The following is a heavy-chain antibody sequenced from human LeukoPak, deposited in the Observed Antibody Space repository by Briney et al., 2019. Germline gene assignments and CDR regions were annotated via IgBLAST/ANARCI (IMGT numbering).Heavy chain of an antibody. J-gene: IGHJ6*03. V-gene: IGHV3-74*03. CDR3: ARQGYSSGDMDV. Sequence: GGSLRLSCATTGFTFTSYWMNWVRQVPGKGLVWVSRSNTDGSITTYVGSVKGRFTISRDNAKNTLYLQMNSLRVEDTAVYYCARQGYSSGDMDVWGKGTTVTVSS. D-gene: IGHD2-15*01. CDR2: SNTDGSIT. CDR1: GFTFTSYW.